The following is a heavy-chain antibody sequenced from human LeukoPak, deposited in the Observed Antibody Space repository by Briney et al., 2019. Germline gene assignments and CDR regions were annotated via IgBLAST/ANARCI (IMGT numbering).Heavy chain of an antibody. CDR2: IIPIFGTT. CDR3: ARDLGSRDGYNPPNLFDN. Sequence: ASVKVSCKASGYTFTSYAISWVRQAPGQGLEWMGGIIPIFGTTNYAQKFQGRVTITADESTSTAYMELSSLRSEDTAVYYCARDLGSRDGYNPPNLFDNWGQGTLVTVSS. J-gene: IGHJ4*02. CDR1: GYTFTSYA. D-gene: IGHD5-24*01. V-gene: IGHV1-69*13.